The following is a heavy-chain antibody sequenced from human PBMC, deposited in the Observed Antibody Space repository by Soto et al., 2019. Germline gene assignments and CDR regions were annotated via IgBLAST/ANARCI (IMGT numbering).Heavy chain of an antibody. D-gene: IGHD6-13*01. CDR2: IFANGHT. CDR1: GASISEKY. J-gene: IGHJ5*02. V-gene: IGHV4-4*07. CDR3: VASLAASGLNWLDP. Sequence: SETLSLTCIVSGASISEKYWNWVRQPPGKGLEWIGLIFANGHTDYNPSLKSRVTMSVDASKNQFSLRLTSMTAADTAVYYCVASLAASGLNWLDPWGRGTLVTVSS.